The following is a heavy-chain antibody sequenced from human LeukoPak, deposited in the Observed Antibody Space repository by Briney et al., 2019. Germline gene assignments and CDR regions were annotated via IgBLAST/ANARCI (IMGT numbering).Heavy chain of an antibody. CDR2: ISSSSSSYI. Sequence: GGSLRLSCAASGFTFSSYSMNWVRQAPGKGLEWVSSISSSSSSYIYYADSVKGRFTISRDNAKNSLYLQMNSLRAEDTAVYYCARGEMATIIDYWGQGTLVTVSS. J-gene: IGHJ4*02. CDR3: ARGEMATIIDY. V-gene: IGHV3-21*01. CDR1: GFTFSSYS. D-gene: IGHD5-24*01.